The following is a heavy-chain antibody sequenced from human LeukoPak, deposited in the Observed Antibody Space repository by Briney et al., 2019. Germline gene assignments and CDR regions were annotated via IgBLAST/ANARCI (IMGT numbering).Heavy chain of an antibody. Sequence: GGSLRLSCAASGFSFSSYTMNWIRQAPGKGLEWISYIDTTSTTTNYAGSVRGRFTISRDNAKNSLYLRMDSLRAEDTALYYCARGLVVVAQYFQHWGQGTLVTVSS. D-gene: IGHD2-15*01. J-gene: IGHJ1*01. CDR3: ARGLVVVAQYFQH. V-gene: IGHV3-48*01. CDR1: GFSFSSYT. CDR2: IDTTSTTT.